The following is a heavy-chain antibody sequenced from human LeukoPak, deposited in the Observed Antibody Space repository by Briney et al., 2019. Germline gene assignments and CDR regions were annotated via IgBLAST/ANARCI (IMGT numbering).Heavy chain of an antibody. CDR2: IHYTGAT. D-gene: IGHD3-9*01. Sequence: PSETLSLTCAVYGGSITGYYWSWIRQTPGRGLEWVGEIHYTGATRYTPSLKSRAAISTDTSKNQFSLRLSSVTAADTAVYYCARGNILTGYCFDFWGQGALVTVSS. V-gene: IGHV4-34*01. J-gene: IGHJ4*02. CDR1: GGSITGYY. CDR3: ARGNILTGYCFDF.